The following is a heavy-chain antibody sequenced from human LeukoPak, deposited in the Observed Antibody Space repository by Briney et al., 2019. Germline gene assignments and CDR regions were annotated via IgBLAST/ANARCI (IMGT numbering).Heavy chain of an antibody. V-gene: IGHV4-38-2*02. J-gene: IGHJ4*02. D-gene: IGHD3-3*02. Sequence: SETLSLTCNVSGYSISSGYYWAWIRQSPGKGLKWIGSISHSGSTYYNPSLKSRVTISVDTSKNQFSLKLSSLTAADTAVYYCARLRRSRLAEFDYWGQGTLVTVSS. CDR2: ISHSGST. CDR3: ARLRRSRLAEFDY. CDR1: GYSISSGYY.